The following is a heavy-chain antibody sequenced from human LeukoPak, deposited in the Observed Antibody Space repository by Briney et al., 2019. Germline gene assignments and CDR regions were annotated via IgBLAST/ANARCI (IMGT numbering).Heavy chain of an antibody. Sequence: SETLSLTCTVSGGSISSSGYYWGWIRQPPGKELEWIGSIYYSGSTYYNPSLKSRVISVDTSKNQFSLKLSSVTAADTAVYYCARSRGWYGMDVWGQGTTVTVSS. CDR1: GGSISSSGYY. D-gene: IGHD6-19*01. J-gene: IGHJ6*02. CDR3: ARSRGWYGMDV. V-gene: IGHV4-39*01. CDR2: IYYSGST.